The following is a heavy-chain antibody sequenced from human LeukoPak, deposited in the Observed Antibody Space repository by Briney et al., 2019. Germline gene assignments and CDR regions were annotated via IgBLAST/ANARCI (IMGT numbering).Heavy chain of an antibody. CDR3: AREGVQTTVDAFDI. Sequence: GGSLRLSCAASGFTLKIYPMHWVRQAPGKGLEWLSVISHDGSDKTNADSVKGRFIISRDNSKNTIYLQLNSLRPEDTAMYYCAREGVQTTVDAFDIWALGTMVIVSS. CDR2: ISHDGSDK. V-gene: IGHV3-30*04. J-gene: IGHJ3*02. D-gene: IGHD4-17*01. CDR1: GFTLKIYP.